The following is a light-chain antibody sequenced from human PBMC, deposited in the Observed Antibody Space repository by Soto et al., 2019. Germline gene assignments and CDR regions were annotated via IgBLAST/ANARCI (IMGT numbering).Light chain of an antibody. J-gene: IGKJ5*01. CDR1: QSVNTN. Sequence: EIVMTQSPATLSESPGERATLSCRASQSVNTNLAWYQQKPGQAPRLLIYGASTRATGIPARFSGSGSGTEFTPTISSLQSEDFAVYYCQQNSNWPPITFGQGTRLEIK. CDR2: GAS. CDR3: QQNSNWPPIT. V-gene: IGKV3-15*01.